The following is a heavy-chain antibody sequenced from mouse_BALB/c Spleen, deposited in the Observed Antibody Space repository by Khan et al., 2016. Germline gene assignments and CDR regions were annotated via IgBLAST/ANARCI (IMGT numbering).Heavy chain of an antibody. CDR3: ARPDYGSSRGFAY. CDR2: INTYTGEP. J-gene: IGHJ3*01. D-gene: IGHD1-1*01. V-gene: IGHV9-3-1*01. Sequence: QIQLVQSGPELKKPGETVRISCKASGYTFTNYGMNWVKQAPGKGLKWMGWINTYTGEPTYADDFKGRFAFSLETSPSTAYLQINNLNNEDTATYFCARPDYGSSRGFAYWGQGTLVTVSA. CDR1: GYTFTNYG.